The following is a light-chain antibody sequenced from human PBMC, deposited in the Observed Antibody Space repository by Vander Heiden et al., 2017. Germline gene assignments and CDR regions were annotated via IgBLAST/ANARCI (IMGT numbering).Light chain of an antibody. V-gene: IGKV3-20*01. CDR2: GAS. CDR1: QTVRNTY. Sequence: EIVLTQSPGTLSLSPGERATLSCRASQTVRNTYLAWYQQRPGQAPSLLIYGASSRATDIPDRFSGSGSGTDFTLTISRLEPEDFAVYYCQVYLNSALTFGGGTKVEIK. CDR3: QVYLNSALT. J-gene: IGKJ4*01.